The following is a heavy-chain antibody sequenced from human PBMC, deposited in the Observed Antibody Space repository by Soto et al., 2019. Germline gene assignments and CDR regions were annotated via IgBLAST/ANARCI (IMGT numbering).Heavy chain of an antibody. CDR1: GFTFSNYA. CDR3: ERGRFSTNYYAGFDP. D-gene: IGHD3-16*01. CDR2: ISYDGRNG. J-gene: IGHJ5*02. Sequence: PGGSLRLSCAAFGFTFSNYAMHWVRQAPGKGLEWVAVISYDGRNGYYADSVKGRFTISRDNSKNTLFLQMNSLRVEDTAVYYCERGRFSTNYYAGFDPWGQGTLVTVSS. V-gene: IGHV3-30*04.